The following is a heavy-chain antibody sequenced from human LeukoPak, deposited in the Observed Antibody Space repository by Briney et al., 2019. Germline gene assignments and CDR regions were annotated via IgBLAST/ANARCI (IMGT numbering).Heavy chain of an antibody. Sequence: GGSLRLSCAASGFTFSSYSMNWVRQAPGKGLEWVSGITGSGGTTYYADSVKGRFTISRDNSKNALYLQMNSPRAEDTAAYYCAKDGNWARFENWGQGTLVTVSS. D-gene: IGHD7-27*01. CDR3: AKDGNWARFEN. V-gene: IGHV3-23*01. CDR1: GFTFSSYS. CDR2: ITGSGGTT. J-gene: IGHJ4*02.